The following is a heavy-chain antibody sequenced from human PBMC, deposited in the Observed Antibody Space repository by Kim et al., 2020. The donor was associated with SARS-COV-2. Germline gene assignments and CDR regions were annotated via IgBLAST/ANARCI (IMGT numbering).Heavy chain of an antibody. V-gene: IGHV3-23*01. Sequence: GGSLRLSCAPSGFTFSSFGMSWVRQAPGKGLEWVSAIRNSGNNTYYADSVKGRFTTSRDNSKNTLYLQMNSLRAEDTATYYCARRGSEYYMDVWGQGTTVTVSS. CDR3: ARRGSEYYMDV. D-gene: IGHD3-16*01. CDR1: GFTFSSFG. CDR2: IRNSGNNT. J-gene: IGHJ6*03.